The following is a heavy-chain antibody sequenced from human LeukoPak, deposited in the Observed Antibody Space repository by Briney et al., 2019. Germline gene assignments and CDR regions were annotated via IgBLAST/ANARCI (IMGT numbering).Heavy chain of an antibody. CDR2: IYYSGST. CDR3: ARVVYSYGPYYYYYMDV. CDR1: GGSISSSSYY. D-gene: IGHD5-18*01. V-gene: IGHV4-61*01. J-gene: IGHJ6*03. Sequence: SETLSPTCTVSGGSISSSSYYWSWIRQPPGKGLEWIGYIYYSGSTNYNPSLKSRVTISVDTSKNQFSLKLSSVTAADTAVYYCARVVYSYGPYYYYYMDVWGKGTTVTVSS.